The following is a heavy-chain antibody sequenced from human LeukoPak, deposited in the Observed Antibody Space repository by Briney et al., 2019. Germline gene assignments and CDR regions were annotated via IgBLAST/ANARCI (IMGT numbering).Heavy chain of an antibody. CDR2: ISAYNGNT. CDR3: ARVGGSGSYYEPNWFDP. J-gene: IGHJ5*02. D-gene: IGHD3-10*01. CDR1: GYSFTSYG. V-gene: IGHV1-18*01. Sequence: ASVKVSCKASGYSFTSYGISWVRQAPGQGLEWMGWISAYNGNTNYAQKFQGRVTITADKSTSTAYMELSSLRSEDTAVYYCARVGGSGSYYEPNWFDPWGQGTLVTVSS.